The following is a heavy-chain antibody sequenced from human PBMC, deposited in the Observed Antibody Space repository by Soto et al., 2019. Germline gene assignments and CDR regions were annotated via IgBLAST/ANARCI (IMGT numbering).Heavy chain of an antibody. Sequence: QVQLQQWGAGLLKPSETLSLTCAVYGGSFSGYYWTWIRQPPGTGLEWMGEINHSGSTNYNPSLKSRVTIPGDTSKNQVSMKLTSVTAADTAVYYCARDKITGLFDYWGQGTLVTVSS. CDR1: GGSFSGYY. CDR3: ARDKITGLFDY. CDR2: INHSGST. V-gene: IGHV4-34*01. J-gene: IGHJ4*02. D-gene: IGHD1-1*01.